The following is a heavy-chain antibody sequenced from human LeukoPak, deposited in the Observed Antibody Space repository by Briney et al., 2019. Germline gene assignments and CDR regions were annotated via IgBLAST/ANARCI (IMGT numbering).Heavy chain of an antibody. CDR3: ANDGIAAAGRGLYFFDC. CDR2: ISVDGGYT. CDR1: GCTFDYYA. V-gene: IGHV3-43*02. Sequence: PGESLTLSCSASGCTFDYYAMHWVCQTPPKGLEWVSLISVDGGYTYYADSVKGRLTISRDNSGKSLYLQMNSLRTEGTAFYDCANDGIAAAGRGLYFFDCWGQGTLVTVCS. D-gene: IGHD6-13*01. J-gene: IGHJ4*02.